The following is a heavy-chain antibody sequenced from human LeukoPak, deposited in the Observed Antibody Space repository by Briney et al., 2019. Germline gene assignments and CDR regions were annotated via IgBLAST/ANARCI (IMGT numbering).Heavy chain of an antibody. J-gene: IGHJ4*02. V-gene: IGHV1-18*04. D-gene: IGHD6-19*01. CDR2: INADSGNT. Sequence: ASVKVSCKASGYTFTSRGISWVRQAPGQGLEWMGWINADSGNTNYAQKFQGRVTLTTDTSTNTAYMELRSLRSDDTAVYYCARDEVSGGWYNHWGQGTLVTVSS. CDR3: ARDEVSGGWYNH. CDR1: GYTFTSRG.